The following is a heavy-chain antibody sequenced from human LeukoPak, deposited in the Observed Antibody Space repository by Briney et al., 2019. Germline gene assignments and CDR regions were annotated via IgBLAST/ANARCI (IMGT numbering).Heavy chain of an antibody. J-gene: IGHJ4*02. Sequence: ASVKVSCKASGGTFSSYAISWVRQAPGQGLEWMGRIIPLFGTANYAQKFQGRVTITTDESTRTAYMELSSLRSEDTAVYYCARDLGGSSWYYYFDYWGQGTLVTVSS. CDR3: ARDLGGSSWYYYFDY. CDR1: GGTFSSYA. V-gene: IGHV1-69*05. D-gene: IGHD6-13*01. CDR2: IIPLFGTA.